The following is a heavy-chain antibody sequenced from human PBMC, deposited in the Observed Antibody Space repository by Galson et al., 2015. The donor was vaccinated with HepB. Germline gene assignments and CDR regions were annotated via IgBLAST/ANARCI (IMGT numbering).Heavy chain of an antibody. J-gene: IGHJ4*02. CDR1: GFSFSTHT. V-gene: IGHV3-30*04. CDR3: ARDLSALAIRYGSGGYLDY. Sequence: SLRLSCAASGFSFSTHTMHWVRQAPGKGLEWVALISYDGSHKFYADSVKGRLTISRDNSKNTLYLQMNSLRADDTAVYYCARDLSALAIRYGSGGYLDYWGQGTLVTVSS. CDR2: ISYDGSHK. D-gene: IGHD3-10*01.